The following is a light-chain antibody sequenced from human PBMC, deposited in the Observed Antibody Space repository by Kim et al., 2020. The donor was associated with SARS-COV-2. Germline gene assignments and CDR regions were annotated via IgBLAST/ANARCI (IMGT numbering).Light chain of an antibody. CDR2: EGS. CDR3: CSHAGGGTMI. J-gene: IGLJ2*01. Sequence: QSALTQPASVSGSPGQSITISCTGTSSDIGSYSLVSWYQQYPGEAPKLVIYEGSKRPSGVSPRFSGSKSGNTASLTISGLQAEDEADYYCCSHAGGGTMIFGGGTQLTVL. V-gene: IGLV2-23*01. CDR1: SSDIGSYSL.